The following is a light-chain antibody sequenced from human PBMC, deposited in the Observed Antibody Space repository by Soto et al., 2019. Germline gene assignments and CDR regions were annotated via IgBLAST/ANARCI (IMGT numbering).Light chain of an antibody. CDR2: GTS. CDR1: QSVSSSY. J-gene: IGKJ1*01. Sequence: EIVLTQSPDTLSLSPGERATLSCRASQSVSSSYLAWYQQTPGQAPRLLIYGTSNRATGIPDRFSGSGSGTDFTLTISRLEPEDFAVYYCQQYGNSRWTVGQGTKLEIK. CDR3: QQYGNSRWT. V-gene: IGKV3-20*01.